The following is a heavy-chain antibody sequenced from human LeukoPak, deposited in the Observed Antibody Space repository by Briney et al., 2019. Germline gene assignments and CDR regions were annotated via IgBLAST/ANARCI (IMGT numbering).Heavy chain of an antibody. D-gene: IGHD6-13*01. V-gene: IGHV4-59*01. Sequence: SETLSLTCTVSGGSISGYYWSWIRQPPGKGLEWIGYIFYTGTTNYNPSLNSRVTISVDTSKNQFSLKLNSVTAADSAVYYCARDGTTAGNFFDYWGQGTPVTVSS. CDR1: GGSISGYY. CDR3: ARDGTTAGNFFDY. CDR2: IFYTGTT. J-gene: IGHJ4*02.